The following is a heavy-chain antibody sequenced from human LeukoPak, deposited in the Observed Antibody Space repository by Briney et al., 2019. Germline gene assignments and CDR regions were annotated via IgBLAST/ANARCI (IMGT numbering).Heavy chain of an antibody. J-gene: IGHJ6*02. CDR1: GYTFTSYY. Sequence: ASVKVSCKASGYTFTSYYMHWVRQAPGQGLEWMGIINLSGGSTSYAQKFQGRVTMTRDTSTSTVYMELSSLRSEDTAVYYCAREGARYCTNGVCHRKGGDGMDVWGQGTTVTVSS. CDR3: AREGARYCTNGVCHRKGGDGMDV. V-gene: IGHV1-46*01. CDR2: INLSGGST. D-gene: IGHD2-8*01.